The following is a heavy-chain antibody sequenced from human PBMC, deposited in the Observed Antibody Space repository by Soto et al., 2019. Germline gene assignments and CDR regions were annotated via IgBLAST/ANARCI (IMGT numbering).Heavy chain of an antibody. D-gene: IGHD6-19*01. Sequence: ASVKVSCKASGYTFTSYGISWVRQAPGQGLEWMGWISAYNGNTNYAQKLQGRVTMTTDTSTSTAYMELRSLRSDDTAVYYCARMDGIGWYTQSFDYWGQGTLVTVSS. CDR2: ISAYNGNT. J-gene: IGHJ4*02. CDR1: GYTFTSYG. CDR3: ARMDGIGWYTQSFDY. V-gene: IGHV1-18*01.